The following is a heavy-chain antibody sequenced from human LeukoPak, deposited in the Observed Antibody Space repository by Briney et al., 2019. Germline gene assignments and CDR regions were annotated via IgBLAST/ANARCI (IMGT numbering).Heavy chain of an antibody. D-gene: IGHD2-15*01. V-gene: IGHV3-30*02. Sequence: PGGSLRLSCAASGFTFSSYGMHWVRQAPGKGLEWVAFIRYDGSNKYYADSVKGRFTISRDNSKNTLYLQMNSLRAEDTAVYYCAKDLSDIVGVVAVLSPPLYFQHWGQGTLVTVSS. CDR1: GFTFSSYG. CDR2: IRYDGSNK. J-gene: IGHJ1*01. CDR3: AKDLSDIVGVVAVLSPPLYFQH.